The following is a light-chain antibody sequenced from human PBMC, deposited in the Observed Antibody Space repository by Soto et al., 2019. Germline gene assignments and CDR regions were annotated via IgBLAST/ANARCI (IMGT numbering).Light chain of an antibody. CDR2: DND. J-gene: IGLJ2*01. V-gene: IGLV1-51*01. CDR3: GPWDTSLSAV. Sequence: QSVLTQPPSVSAAPGQKVTISCSGSNSNIGNNYVSWYQQLPGTAPKLLIYDNDVRPSVIPDRFSASKSGTSATLDITGLQTGDEAAYYCGPWDTSLSAVFGGGTKLTVL. CDR1: NSNIGNNY.